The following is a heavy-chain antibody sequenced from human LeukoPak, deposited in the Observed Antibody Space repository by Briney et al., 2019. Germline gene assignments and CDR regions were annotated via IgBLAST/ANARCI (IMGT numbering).Heavy chain of an antibody. V-gene: IGHV3-11*04. CDR2: ISSSGSTI. Sequence: PGGSLRLSCAASGFTFSDYYMSWIRQAPGKGLEWVSYISSSGSTIYYADSVKGRFTISRDNAKNSLYLQMNSLRAEDTAVYYCARDHYYDSSGYYLFYWGQGTLVTVFS. D-gene: IGHD3-22*01. J-gene: IGHJ4*02. CDR3: ARDHYYDSSGYYLFY. CDR1: GFTFSDYY.